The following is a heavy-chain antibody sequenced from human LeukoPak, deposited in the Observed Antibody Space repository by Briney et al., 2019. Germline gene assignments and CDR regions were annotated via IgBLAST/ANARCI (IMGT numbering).Heavy chain of an antibody. CDR1: GGSISSGGYY. V-gene: IGHV4-31*03. CDR3: ARGSDGYNWGYLDY. J-gene: IGHJ4*02. D-gene: IGHD5-24*01. CDR2: IYYSGST. Sequence: SETLSLTCTVSGGSISSGGYYWSWIRQHPGKGLEWIGYIYYSGSTYYNPSLKSRVTISVDTSKNQFSLKLSSMTAADTAVYYCARGSDGYNWGYLDYWGQGTLVTVSS.